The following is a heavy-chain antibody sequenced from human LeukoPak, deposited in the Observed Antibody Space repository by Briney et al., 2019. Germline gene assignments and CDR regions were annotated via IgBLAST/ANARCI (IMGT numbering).Heavy chain of an antibody. CDR1: GFTFSNYA. D-gene: IGHD3-3*01. Sequence: PGGSLRLSCAASGFTFSNYAMAWVRQAPGKGLEWVSGLSGSGGNTFYAVSVKGRFTISRDNPKNTLYLQMNSLRAEDTAVYYCARGRDKKYYDFWSGYSASSFDPWGQGTLVTVSS. J-gene: IGHJ5*02. V-gene: IGHV3-23*01. CDR3: ARGRDKKYYDFWSGYSASSFDP. CDR2: LSGSGGNT.